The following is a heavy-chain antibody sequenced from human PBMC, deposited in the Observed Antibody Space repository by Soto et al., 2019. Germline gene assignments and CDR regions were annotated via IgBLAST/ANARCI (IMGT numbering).Heavy chain of an antibody. V-gene: IGHV3-23*01. CDR2: ISGNGGSS. D-gene: IGHD3-3*01. J-gene: IGHJ3*02. CDR3: AKRLFAVVVVGGYDI. CDR1: GITSSSYA. Sequence: PGGSVRLSCVASGITSSSYAMGWVRQAPGRGLEWVAGISGNGGSSYYAGAVKGRFTISRDNSKNTLYLQMNSLTVEDTAVYYCAKRLFAVVVVGGYDIWGQGTMVTVSS.